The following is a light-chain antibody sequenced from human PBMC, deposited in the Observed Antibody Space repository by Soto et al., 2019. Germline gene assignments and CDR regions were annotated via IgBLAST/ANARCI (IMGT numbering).Light chain of an antibody. CDR3: CSYAGGNTYV. J-gene: IGLJ1*01. V-gene: IGLV2-23*02. Sequence: QSLLTQPASVSESPGQSITFSCTGTSSVVGSYNLVSWYQHHPAKAPKVMIYEVSTRPSGVSNRFTGSKSGNTASLTISGLQAEDEADYSCCSYAGGNTYVFGTGTKVTVL. CDR1: SSVVGSYNL. CDR2: EVS.